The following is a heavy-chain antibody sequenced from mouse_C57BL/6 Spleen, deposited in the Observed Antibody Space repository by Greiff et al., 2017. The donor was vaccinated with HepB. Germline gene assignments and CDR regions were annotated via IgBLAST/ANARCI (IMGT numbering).Heavy chain of an antibody. CDR3: ARSYYEYDGGFAY. Sequence: VQLQQSGAELVRPGTSVKVSCKASGYAFTNYLIEWVKQRPGQGLEWIGVINPGSGGTNYNEKLKGKATLTADKSSSTAYMQLSSLTSEDAAVYLCARSYYEYDGGFAYWGQGTLVTVSA. CDR1: GYAFTNYL. D-gene: IGHD2-4*01. J-gene: IGHJ3*01. V-gene: IGHV1-54*01. CDR2: INPGSGGT.